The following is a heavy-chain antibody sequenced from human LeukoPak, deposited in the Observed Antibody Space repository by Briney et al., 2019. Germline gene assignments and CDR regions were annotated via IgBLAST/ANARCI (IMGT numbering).Heavy chain of an antibody. CDR2: IYYSGST. D-gene: IGHD3-22*01. V-gene: IGHV4-31*03. J-gene: IGHJ4*02. Sequence: TSETLSLTCTVSGGSISSGGYYWSWIRQHPGKGLEWIGYIYYSGSTYYNPSLKSRVTISVDTSKNQFSLKLSSVAAADTAVYYCARGYYDSSGYKTNDYWGQGTLVTVSS. CDR3: ARGYYDSSGYKTNDY. CDR1: GGSISSGGYY.